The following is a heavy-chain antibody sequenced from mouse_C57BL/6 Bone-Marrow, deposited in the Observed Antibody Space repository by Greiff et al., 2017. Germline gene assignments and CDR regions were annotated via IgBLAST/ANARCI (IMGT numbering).Heavy chain of an antibody. CDR2: FTMYSDAT. CDR1: YFAFMASA. J-gene: IGHJ4*01. V-gene: IGHV1-49*01. CDR3: ASGMDY. Sequence: LQQSGAELVRPGSSVKLSCTDSYFAFMASAMHWVKQRPGHGLEWIGSFTMYSDATEYSENFQGKATLTANTSSSTAYMELSSLTSEDSAVYYCASGMDYWGQGTSVTVSS.